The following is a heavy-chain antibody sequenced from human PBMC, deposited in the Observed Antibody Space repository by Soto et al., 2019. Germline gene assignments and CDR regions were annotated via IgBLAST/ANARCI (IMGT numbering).Heavy chain of an antibody. CDR1: GFTFSSYA. Sequence: HPGGSLRLSCAASGFTFSSYAMSWVRQAPGKGLEWVSAISGSGGSTYYADSVKGRFTISRDNSKNTLYLQMNSLRAEDTVVYYCAKDVNYYDSSGHYYWGQGTLVTVSS. D-gene: IGHD3-22*01. J-gene: IGHJ4*02. CDR2: ISGSGGST. V-gene: IGHV3-23*01. CDR3: AKDVNYYDSSGHYY.